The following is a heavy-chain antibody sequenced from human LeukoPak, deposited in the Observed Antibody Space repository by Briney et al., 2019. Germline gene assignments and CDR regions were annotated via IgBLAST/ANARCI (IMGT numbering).Heavy chain of an antibody. D-gene: IGHD2-15*01. CDR2: IYPGDSDT. CDR1: GYSFTSYW. J-gene: IGHJ5*02. V-gene: IGHV5-51*01. CDR3: ARQVIYCSGGSCYSRWFDP. Sequence: GESLKISCKGSGYSFTSYWIGWVRQMPGKGLEWMGIIYPGDSDTRYSPSFQGQVTISADKSISTAYLQWSSLKASDTATYYCARQVIYCSGGSCYSRWFDPWGQGTLVTVSS.